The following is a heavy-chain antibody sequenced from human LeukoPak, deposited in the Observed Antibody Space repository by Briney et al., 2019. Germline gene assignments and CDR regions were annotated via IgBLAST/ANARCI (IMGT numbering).Heavy chain of an antibody. CDR3: ARGGSGYDRAYFDY. J-gene: IGHJ4*02. Sequence: GASVTVSCKASGGTFSSYAISWVRQAPGQGLEWMGGIIPIFGTANYAQKFQGRVTITADESTSTAYMELSSLRSEDTAVYYCARGGSGYDRAYFDYWGQGTLVTVSS. CDR2: IIPIFGTA. V-gene: IGHV1-69*13. CDR1: GGTFSSYA. D-gene: IGHD5-12*01.